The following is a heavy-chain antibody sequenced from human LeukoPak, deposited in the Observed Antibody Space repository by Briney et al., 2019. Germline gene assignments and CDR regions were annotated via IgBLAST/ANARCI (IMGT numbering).Heavy chain of an antibody. J-gene: IGHJ6*02. D-gene: IGHD3-3*01. Sequence: GGSLRLSCAASGFTFSSYAMSWVRQAPGKGLEWVSAISGSGGSTYYADSVKGRFTISRDNSKNTLYLQMNSLRAEDTAVYYCAAGTDYDFWSGYYIYYYGMDVWGQGATVTVSS. CDR1: GFTFSSYA. CDR2: ISGSGGST. V-gene: IGHV3-23*01. CDR3: AAGTDYDFWSGYYIYYYGMDV.